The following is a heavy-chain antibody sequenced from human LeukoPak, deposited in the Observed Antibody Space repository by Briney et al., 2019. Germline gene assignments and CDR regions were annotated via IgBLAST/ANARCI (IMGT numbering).Heavy chain of an antibody. CDR2: ISRSGSTR. CDR1: GFTFSACE. D-gene: IGHD3-10*01. J-gene: IGHJ3*02. CDR3: ARVATMVRVPLDALDI. Sequence: PGGSLRLSCAISGFTFSACELTWVRQAPGKGLEWVSYISRSGSTRYYADSVQGRFTISRDNAKNSLYLQMNSLRAEDTAVYYCARVATMVRVPLDALDIWGQGTMVSVSS. V-gene: IGHV3-48*03.